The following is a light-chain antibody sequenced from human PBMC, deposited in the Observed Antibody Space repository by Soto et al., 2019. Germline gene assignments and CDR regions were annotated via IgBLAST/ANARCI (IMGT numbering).Light chain of an antibody. Sequence: EIVLTQSPGTLSFSAGERATLSCRASQRVNSRYLAWYQQKPGQAPRLLIYGVSSRATGIPDRFSGSGSGTEFTLTISSLQPDDFATYYCQQYNSYWTFGQGTKVDIK. CDR1: QRVNSRY. CDR2: GVS. V-gene: IGKV3-20*01. J-gene: IGKJ1*01. CDR3: QQYNSYWT.